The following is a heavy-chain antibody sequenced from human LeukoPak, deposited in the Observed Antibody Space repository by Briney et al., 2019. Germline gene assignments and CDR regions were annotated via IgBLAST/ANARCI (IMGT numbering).Heavy chain of an antibody. CDR1: GFTFSSYW. Sequence: GGSLRLSCAASGFTFSSYWMSWVRQAPGKGLEWVANIKQDGSDKYYVDSVKGRFTISRDNAKNSLYLQMNSLRAEDTAVYYCAMKAVPRPRLHDAFDFWGQGTVVSVSS. V-gene: IGHV3-7*03. J-gene: IGHJ3*01. D-gene: IGHD5-24*01. CDR3: AMKAVPRPRLHDAFDF. CDR2: IKQDGSDK.